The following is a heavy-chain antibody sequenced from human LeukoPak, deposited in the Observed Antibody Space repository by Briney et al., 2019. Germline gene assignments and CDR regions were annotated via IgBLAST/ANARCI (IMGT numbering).Heavy chain of an antibody. J-gene: IGHJ4*02. CDR1: GFTFSNYA. CDR2: LSGRGDNT. D-gene: IGHD3-10*01. Sequence: GGSLRLSCAASGFTFSNYAMTWVRQAPGEGLEWVSSLSGRGDNTFYADSVKGRFTISRDNSENTLHLQMNSLRAEDTAVYYCAKAYYYGSGSYYVAFDCWGQGTLVTVSS. V-gene: IGHV3-23*01. CDR3: AKAYYYGSGSYYVAFDC.